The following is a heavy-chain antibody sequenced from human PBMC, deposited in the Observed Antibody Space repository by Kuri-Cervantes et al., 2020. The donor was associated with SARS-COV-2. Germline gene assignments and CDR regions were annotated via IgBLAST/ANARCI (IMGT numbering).Heavy chain of an antibody. CDR3: ARHELGIWFGELFHDAFDI. CDR1: GGSISSYY. Sequence: SETLSLTCTVSGGSISSYYWGWIRQPPGKGLEWIGSIYYSGSTYYNPSLKSRVTISVDTSKNQFSLKLSSVTAADTAVYYCARHELGIWFGELFHDAFDIWGQGTMVTVSS. J-gene: IGHJ3*02. D-gene: IGHD3-10*01. CDR2: IYYSGST. V-gene: IGHV4-39*01.